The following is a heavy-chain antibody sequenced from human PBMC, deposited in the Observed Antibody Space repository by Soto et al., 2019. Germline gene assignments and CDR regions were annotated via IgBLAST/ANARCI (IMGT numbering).Heavy chain of an antibody. CDR2: ISSSSSYI. CDR1: GFTFSSYS. J-gene: IGHJ5*02. CDR3: ARDSREYDFWSGYYNHWFDP. V-gene: IGHV3-21*01. Sequence: EVQLVESGGGLVKPGGYLRLSCAASGFTFSSYSMNWVRQAPGKGLEWVSSISSSSSYIYYADSVKGRFTISRDNAKNSLYLQMNSLRAEDTAVYYCARDSREYDFWSGYYNHWFDPWGQGTLVTVSS. D-gene: IGHD3-3*01.